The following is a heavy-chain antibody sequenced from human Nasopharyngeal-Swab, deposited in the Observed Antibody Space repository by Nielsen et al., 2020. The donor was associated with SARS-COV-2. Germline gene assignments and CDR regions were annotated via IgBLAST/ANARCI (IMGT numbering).Heavy chain of an antibody. CDR3: ARGGYSSGWVVY. V-gene: IGHV4-38-2*02. CDR2: IYHSGST. CDR1: GYSISSGYY. J-gene: IGHJ4*02. D-gene: IGHD6-19*01. Sequence: GSLRLSCTVSGYSISSGYYWGWIRQPPGKGLEWIGSIYHSGSTYYNPSPKSRVTISVDTSKNQFSLKLSSVTAADTAVYYCARGGYSSGWVVYWGQGTLVTVSS.